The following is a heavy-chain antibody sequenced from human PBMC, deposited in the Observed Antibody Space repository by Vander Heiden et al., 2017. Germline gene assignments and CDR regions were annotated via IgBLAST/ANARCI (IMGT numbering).Heavy chain of an antibody. CDR2: IYYSGST. D-gene: IGHD3-3*01. CDR3: ARHSPHYDVGSGDYNDAFDI. Sequence: QLQLQESGPGLVKPSETLSLTCTVSGGSISSSSYYWGWIRQHPGKGLEWIGSIYYSGSTYYNPSIKRRGTIAVDTSKNQFSLKRSSVTAAATAVYYCARHSPHYDVGSGDYNDAFDIWRQGTIVTVSS. J-gene: IGHJ3*02. V-gene: IGHV4-39*01. CDR1: GGSISSSSYY.